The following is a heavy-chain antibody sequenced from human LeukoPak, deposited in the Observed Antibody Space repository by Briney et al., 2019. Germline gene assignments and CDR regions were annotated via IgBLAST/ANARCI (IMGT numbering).Heavy chain of an antibody. CDR2: ISPNTGDT. J-gene: IGHJ4*02. V-gene: IGHV1-2*02. CDR3: PRRGDLQAFDL. CDR1: GYTFTDYY. Sequence: ASVKVSCEASGYTFTDYYIHWERQAPGQGLEWMGWISPNTGDTDSAQKFQGRVTMTRATSITTAYMEVSRLTPDDAAVYYCPRRGDLQAFDLRGQGTLDCVSS.